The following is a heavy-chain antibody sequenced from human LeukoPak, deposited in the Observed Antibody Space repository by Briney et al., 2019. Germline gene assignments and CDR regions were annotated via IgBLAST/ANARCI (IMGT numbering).Heavy chain of an antibody. V-gene: IGHV3-30*18. D-gene: IGHD3-22*01. CDR3: AKYRAPYSYQSSGYYLKAGAFDY. CDR1: GFTFSSYI. CDR2: ISYDGSNK. J-gene: IGHJ4*02. Sequence: GGSLRLSCVVSGFTFSSYIMHWVRQAPGKGLEWVAVISYDGSNKYYADSVKGRFTISRDNSKNTLYLQMNTLRAEDTAVYYCAKYRAPYSYQSSGYYLKAGAFDYWGQGTLVTVSS.